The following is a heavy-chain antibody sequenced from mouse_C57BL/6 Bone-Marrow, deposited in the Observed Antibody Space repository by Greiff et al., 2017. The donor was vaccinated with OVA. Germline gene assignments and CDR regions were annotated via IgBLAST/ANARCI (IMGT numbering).Heavy chain of an antibody. D-gene: IGHD2-3*01. Sequence: EVKLEESGGGLVKPGGSLKLSCAASGFTFSSYAMSWVRQTPEKRLEWVATISDGGSYTYYPDNVKGRFTISRDNAKNNLYLQMSHLKSEDTAMYYCARGDGYAYWGQGTLVTVSA. J-gene: IGHJ3*01. CDR3: ARGDGYAY. CDR2: ISDGGSYT. V-gene: IGHV5-4*03. CDR1: GFTFSSYA.